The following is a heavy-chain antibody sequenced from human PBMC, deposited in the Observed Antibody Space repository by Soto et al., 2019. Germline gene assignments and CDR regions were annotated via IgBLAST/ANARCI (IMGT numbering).Heavy chain of an antibody. CDR2: IYYSGST. J-gene: IGHJ4*02. V-gene: IGHV4-59*01. Sequence: SETLSLTCTVSGGSISSYYWSWIRQPPGKGLEWIGYIYYSGSTNYNPSLKSRDNISVGTSKNQFSLKLSSVTAADTAVYYCARSDGRYWGQGTLVTVSS. CDR3: ARSDGRY. CDR1: GGSISSYY.